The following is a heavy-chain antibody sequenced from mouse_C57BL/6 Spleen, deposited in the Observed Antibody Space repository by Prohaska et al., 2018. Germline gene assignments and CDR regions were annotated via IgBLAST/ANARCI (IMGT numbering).Heavy chain of an antibody. Sequence: QVHLQQPGAELVRPGTSVKLSCKASGYTFTSYWMHWVKQRPGQGLEWIGVIDPSDSYTNYNQKCKGKATLTVDTSSSTAYMQLSRLKSADSSVYYCALDSSGYPFAYWGQGTLVTVSA. CDR3: ALDSSGYPFAY. CDR2: IDPSDSYT. J-gene: IGHJ3*01. V-gene: IGHV1-59*01. D-gene: IGHD3-2*02. CDR1: GYTFTSYW.